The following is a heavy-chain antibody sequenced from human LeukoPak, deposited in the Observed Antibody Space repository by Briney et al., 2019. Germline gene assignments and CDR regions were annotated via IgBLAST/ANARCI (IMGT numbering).Heavy chain of an antibody. V-gene: IGHV4-34*01. CDR2: INHSGST. CDR1: GGSFSGYY. CDR3: RGNGMHSYGSHIDY. J-gene: IGHJ4*02. D-gene: IGHD5-18*01. Sequence: KPSETLSLTCAVSGGSFSGYYWNWIRQPPGKGLEWIGEINHSGSTNYNPSLKSRVTISVDTSKNQFSLKLSSVTAADTAVYYCRGNGMHSYGSHIDYWGQGTLVTVSS.